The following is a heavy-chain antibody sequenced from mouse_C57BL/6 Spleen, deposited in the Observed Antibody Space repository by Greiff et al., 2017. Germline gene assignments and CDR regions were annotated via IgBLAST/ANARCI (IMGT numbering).Heavy chain of an antibody. D-gene: IGHD6-1*01. Sequence: EVKLVESGGDLVKPGGSLKLSCAASGFTFSSYGMSWVRQTPDKRLEWVATISSGGSYTYYPDRVKGRFTISRDNAKNTLYLQMSSLKSEDTAMYYCARQRGLGYYFDYWGQGTTLTVSS. CDR2: ISSGGSYT. CDR3: ARQRGLGYYFDY. V-gene: IGHV5-6*01. CDR1: GFTFSSYG. J-gene: IGHJ2*01.